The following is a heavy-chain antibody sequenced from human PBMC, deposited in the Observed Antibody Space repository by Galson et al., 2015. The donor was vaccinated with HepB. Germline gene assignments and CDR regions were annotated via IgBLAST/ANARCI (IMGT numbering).Heavy chain of an antibody. CDR3: ARVDRTGTVNAFDI. V-gene: IGHV4-31*03. CDR2: IYYSGST. Sequence: TLSLTCTVSGGSISSGGYYWSWIRQHPGKGLEWIGYIYYSGSTYYSPSLKSRVDISVDTSKSQFSLKLSSVTAADTAVYYCARVDRTGTVNAFDIWGQGTMVTVSS. D-gene: IGHD1-1*01. J-gene: IGHJ3*02. CDR1: GGSISSGGYY.